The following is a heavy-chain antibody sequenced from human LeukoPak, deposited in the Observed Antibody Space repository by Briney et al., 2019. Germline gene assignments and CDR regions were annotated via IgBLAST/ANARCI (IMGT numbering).Heavy chain of an antibody. J-gene: IGHJ4*02. D-gene: IGHD2-2*01. CDR2: ISSSSSYI. V-gene: IGHV3-21*01. Sequence: ETLSLTCAVYGGSFSGYYWSWIRQPPGKGLEWVSSISSSSSYIYYADSVKGRFTISRDNAKNSLYLQMNSLRAEDTAVYYCARVLHCSSTSCYLPPFDYWGQGTLVTVSS. CDR1: GGSFSGYY. CDR3: ARVLHCSSTSCYLPPFDY.